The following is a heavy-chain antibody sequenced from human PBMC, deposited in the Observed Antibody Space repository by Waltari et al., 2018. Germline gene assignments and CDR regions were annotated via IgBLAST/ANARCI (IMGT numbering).Heavy chain of an antibody. J-gene: IGHJ3*02. CDR1: GGSFSGYY. CDR3: ARGNPDDAFDI. V-gene: IGHV4-34*01. Sequence: QVQLQQWGAGLLKPSETLSLTCAVYGGSFSGYYWSWIRQPPGKGLEWIGEINHSGSTNYNPSLKSRVTISVDTSKNQFSLKLSSVTAADTAVYYCARGNPDDAFDIWGQGTMVTVSS. CDR2: INHSGST.